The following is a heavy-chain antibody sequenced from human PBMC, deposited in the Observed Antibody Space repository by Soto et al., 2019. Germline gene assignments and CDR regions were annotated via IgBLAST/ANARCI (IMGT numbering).Heavy chain of an antibody. CDR1: GGTYNTFA. Sequence: QVQLVQSGAEVKKPGSSVKVSCKASGGTYNTFAISWVRQAPGQGLEWMGGIIPVLGPAFYAQKFQGRVTITADKSTTTAYLGLTSLRSEDTAVYYCVRAAKRYFDYWGQGTLVTVSS. V-gene: IGHV1-69*06. J-gene: IGHJ4*02. CDR3: VRAAKRYFDY. CDR2: IIPVLGPA.